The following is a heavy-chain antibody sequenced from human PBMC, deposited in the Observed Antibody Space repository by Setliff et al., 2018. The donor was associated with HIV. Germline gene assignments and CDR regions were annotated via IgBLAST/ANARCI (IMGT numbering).Heavy chain of an antibody. CDR2: INVGKGDT. D-gene: IGHD2-21*01. V-gene: IGHV1-3*01. J-gene: IGHJ4*01. Sequence: ASVKVFCKASGYTFTTYSIHWVRQAPGQSLEWMGWINVGKGDTKYSQELQGRITLTTDTSANTAYMELSSLRSDDTAVYFCARGALLAVFDFDHWGHGTLVTVSS. CDR1: GYTFTTYS. CDR3: ARGALLAVFDFDH.